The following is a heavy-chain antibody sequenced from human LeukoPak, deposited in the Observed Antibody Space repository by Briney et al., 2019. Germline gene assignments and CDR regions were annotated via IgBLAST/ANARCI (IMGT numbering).Heavy chain of an antibody. Sequence: GGSLRLSCTASGFTFGDYAMSWVRQAPGKGLEWVGFIRSKAYGGTTEYAASVKGRFTISRDDSKSIAYLQMNSLKTEDTAVYYCTRDYSSGFYYYGMDVWGQGTTVTVSS. J-gene: IGHJ6*02. V-gene: IGHV3-49*04. CDR2: IRSKAYGGTT. D-gene: IGHD3-10*01. CDR1: GFTFGDYA. CDR3: TRDYSSGFYYYGMDV.